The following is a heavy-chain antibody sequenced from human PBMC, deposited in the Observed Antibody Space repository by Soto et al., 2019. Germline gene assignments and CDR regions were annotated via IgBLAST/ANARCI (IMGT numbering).Heavy chain of an antibody. CDR1: GYTFTNYG. Sequence: QVQLVQSGAEVKKPGASVKVSCKASGYTFTNYGINWVRQAPGQGLEWLGWVSAYNGERRYAQRVQARVIMTTDTSTTPAYLELRSLRSDGTAVYYCSRGTSIPASGDYWGQGTLVTVSS. V-gene: IGHV1-18*01. CDR2: VSAYNGER. D-gene: IGHD6-6*01. J-gene: IGHJ4*01. CDR3: SRGTSIPASGDY.